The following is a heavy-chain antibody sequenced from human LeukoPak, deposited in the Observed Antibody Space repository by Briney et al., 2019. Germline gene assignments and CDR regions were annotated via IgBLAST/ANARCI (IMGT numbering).Heavy chain of an antibody. D-gene: IGHD6-19*01. J-gene: IGHJ6*03. Sequence: GASVKVSCKASGYTFTSYGISWVRQAPGQGLEWMGLIRAYNGNTNYAQKLQGRVTMTTDTSTSTAYMELRSLRSDDTAVYYCARDQVSVAGRDFYYYYYMDVWGKGTTVTVSS. CDR1: GYTFTSYG. CDR2: IRAYNGNT. V-gene: IGHV1-18*01. CDR3: ARDQVSVAGRDFYYYYYMDV.